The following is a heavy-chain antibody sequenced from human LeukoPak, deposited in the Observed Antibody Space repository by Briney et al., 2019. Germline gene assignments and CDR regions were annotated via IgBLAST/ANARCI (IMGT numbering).Heavy chain of an antibody. CDR2: INHSGST. CDR3: ATHSYYYDSSVSWFDP. V-gene: IGHV4-34*01. CDR1: GGSFSGYY. D-gene: IGHD3-22*01. J-gene: IGHJ5*02. Sequence: SETLSLTCAVYGGSFSGYYWSWIRQPPGKGLEWIGEINHSGSTNYNPSLKSRVTISVDTSKNQFSLKLSSVTAADTAVYYCATHSYYYDSSVSWFDPWGQGTLVTVSS.